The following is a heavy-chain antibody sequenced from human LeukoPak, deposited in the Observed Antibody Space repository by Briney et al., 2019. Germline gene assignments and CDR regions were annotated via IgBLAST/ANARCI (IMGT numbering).Heavy chain of an antibody. D-gene: IGHD5-18*01. CDR1: GYTFTSYG. CDR2: ISAYNGNT. CDR3: ARGEQPLVWLSGANWYFDL. J-gene: IGHJ2*01. V-gene: IGHV1-18*01. Sequence: ASVKVSCKASGYTFTSYGISWVRQAPGQGLEWMGWISAYNGNTNYAQKLQGRVTMTTDTSTSTAYMELRSLRSDDTAVYYCARGEQPLVWLSGANWYFDLWGRGTLVTVSS.